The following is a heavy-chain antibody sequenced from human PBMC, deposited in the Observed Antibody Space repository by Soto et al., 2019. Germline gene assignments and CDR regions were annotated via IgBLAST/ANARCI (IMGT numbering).Heavy chain of an antibody. CDR3: ARQFDYDRSGYYYAY. D-gene: IGHD3-22*01. J-gene: IGHJ4*02. Sequence: GGSLRLSCTTSGFNFVDYAMSWVRQAPGKGLEWVGFIRTKSSGGTTEYAASVKGRFTISRDDSKSIAYLQMNSLKTDDTAVYYCARQFDYDRSGYYYAYWGQGTLVTVSS. CDR1: GFNFVDYA. V-gene: IGHV3-49*04. CDR2: IRTKSSGGTT.